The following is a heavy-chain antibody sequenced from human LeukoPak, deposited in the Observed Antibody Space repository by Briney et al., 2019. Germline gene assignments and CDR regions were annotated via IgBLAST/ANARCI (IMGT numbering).Heavy chain of an antibody. D-gene: IGHD5-18*01. V-gene: IGHV1-24*01. Sequence: SVKVSCKVSGKALSDLSIHWLRQPPGKGLEWLGGSDPEDGERIYAQMFQGRVTMTEDTSIDTAYMELSSLRSEDTAVYYCVTGFTTMAVDYFDYWGQGTLVTVSP. J-gene: IGHJ4*02. CDR3: VTGFTTMAVDYFDY. CDR2: SDPEDGER. CDR1: GKALSDLS.